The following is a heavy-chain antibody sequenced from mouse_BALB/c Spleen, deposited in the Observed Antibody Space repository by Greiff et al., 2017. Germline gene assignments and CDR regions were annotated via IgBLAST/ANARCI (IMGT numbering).Heavy chain of an antibody. CDR2: ISYDGSN. CDR1: GYSITSGYY. Sequence: VQLQQSGPGLVKPSQSLSLTCSVTGYSITSGYYWNWIRQFPGNKLEWMGYISYDGSNNYNPSLKNRISITRDTSKNQFFLKLNSVTTEDTATYYCARGLRRPYYAMDYWGQGTSVTVSS. CDR3: ARGLRRPYYAMDY. D-gene: IGHD2-2*01. J-gene: IGHJ4*01. V-gene: IGHV3-6*02.